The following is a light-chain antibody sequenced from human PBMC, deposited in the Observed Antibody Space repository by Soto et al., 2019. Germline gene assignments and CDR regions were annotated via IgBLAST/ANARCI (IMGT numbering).Light chain of an antibody. V-gene: IGKV3-11*01. Sequence: EIVLTQSPATLSLSPGERATLSCRASQSVSSYLVWYQQKPGQAPRLLIYDASNRATGIPARFSGSGSGTDFTLTISSLDPEDCAVYYCHQRSDWPITFGQGTRLEIK. CDR3: HQRSDWPIT. J-gene: IGKJ5*01. CDR2: DAS. CDR1: QSVSSY.